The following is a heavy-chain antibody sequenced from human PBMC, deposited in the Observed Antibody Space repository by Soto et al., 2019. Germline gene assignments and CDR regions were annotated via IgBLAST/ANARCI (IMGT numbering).Heavy chain of an antibody. V-gene: IGHV3-23*01. CDR3: ASQMYYYDSSGYYLDAFDI. CDR1: GFTFSSYA. J-gene: IGHJ3*02. D-gene: IGHD3-22*01. Sequence: LRLSCAASGFTFSSYAMSWVRQAPGKGLEWVSAISGSGGSTYFADSVKGRFTISRDNSKNTLDLQMNSLRAEDTAVYYCASQMYYYDSSGYYLDAFDIWGQGTMVTVSS. CDR2: ISGSGGST.